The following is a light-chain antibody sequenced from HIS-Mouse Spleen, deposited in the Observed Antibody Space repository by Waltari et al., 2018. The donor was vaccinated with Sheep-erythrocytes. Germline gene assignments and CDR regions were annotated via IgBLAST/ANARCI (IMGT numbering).Light chain of an antibody. J-gene: IGKJ1*01. Sequence: IVLTQSPGTLSLSPGERATLSCRASQSVSSSYLAWYQQKPGQAPMLLIDVASSGATGIPDRLSVSGSWTDLTLIISRLKPEDFAVYYGQQYGRSLRTFGQGTKLEIK. CDR2: VAS. CDR3: QQYGRSLRT. CDR1: QSVSSSY. V-gene: IGKV3-20*01.